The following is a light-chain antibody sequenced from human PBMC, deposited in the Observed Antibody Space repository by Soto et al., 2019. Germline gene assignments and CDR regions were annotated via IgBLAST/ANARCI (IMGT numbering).Light chain of an antibody. V-gene: IGKV3-20*01. CDR1: QSVSSSY. CDR2: AAS. CDR3: QQYGSSPT. Sequence: EIVLTQSPGTLSLSPGERATLSCRASQSVSSSYLAWYQQKPGQAPRLLIYAASSRATGIPDRFSGSGSGTDFSLTINRLEPEDSAVYYCQQYGSSPTFGQGTKVDIK. J-gene: IGKJ1*01.